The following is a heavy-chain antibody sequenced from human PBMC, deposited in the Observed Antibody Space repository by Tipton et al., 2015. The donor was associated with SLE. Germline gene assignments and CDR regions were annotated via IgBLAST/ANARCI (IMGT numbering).Heavy chain of an antibody. Sequence: TLSLTCTVSAGFIRSHFWNWLRQPAGKGLEWIGRIYTNGATNFNPSLKSRVTMSVDTSNNQAFLTLSSVTAADTAVYYCAREAPLVGASPTWFDPWGQGTLVTVSS. J-gene: IGHJ5*02. CDR1: AGFIRSHF. CDR3: AREAPLVGASPTWFDP. V-gene: IGHV4-4*07. D-gene: IGHD1-26*01. CDR2: IYTNGAT.